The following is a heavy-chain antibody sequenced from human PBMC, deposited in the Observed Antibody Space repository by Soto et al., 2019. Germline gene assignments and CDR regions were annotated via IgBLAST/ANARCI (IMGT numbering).Heavy chain of an antibody. CDR1: GFMFNTYP. CDR2: ISYEGSSQ. CDR3: ARTITLYSYGHRAAFDI. J-gene: IGHJ3*02. D-gene: IGHD5-18*01. V-gene: IGHV3-30-3*01. Sequence: GGSLRLSCAASGFMFNTYPMHWVRQAPGKGLEWLAVISYEGSSQYYADSVKGRFTIFRDNSKSTLYLQVNSLRAEDTAVYYCARTITLYSYGHRAAFDIWGQGTVVTVSS.